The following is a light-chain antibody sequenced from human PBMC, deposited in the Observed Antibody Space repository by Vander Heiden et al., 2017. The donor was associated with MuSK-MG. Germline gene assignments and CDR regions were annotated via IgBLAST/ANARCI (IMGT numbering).Light chain of an antibody. CDR2: WAS. V-gene: IGKV4-1*01. CDR1: QSVLYSSNNKNY. CDR3: QQYYSSPRT. J-gene: IGKJ1*01. Sequence: IVLTTSPASLAVSLGERAPINCRSSQSVLYSSNNKNYLAWYQQKPGQPPKLLIYWASTRESGVPDRFRGSWSGTDFTLTISSLQAEDVAVYYCQQYYSSPRTFGQGTKVEIK.